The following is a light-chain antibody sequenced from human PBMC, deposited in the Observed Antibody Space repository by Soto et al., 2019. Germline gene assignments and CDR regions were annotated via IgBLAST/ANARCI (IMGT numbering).Light chain of an antibody. CDR1: QSVSSY. V-gene: IGKV3-11*01. CDR3: QQRSTWT. CDR2: DAS. Sequence: EIVLTQSPCTLSLSPGERATLSCRASQSVSSYLAWYQQKPGQAPRLLIYDASTRATGITARFSGSGSGTDFTITISSLEPEDFAVYYCQQRSTWTFGQVTNVDIK. J-gene: IGKJ1*01.